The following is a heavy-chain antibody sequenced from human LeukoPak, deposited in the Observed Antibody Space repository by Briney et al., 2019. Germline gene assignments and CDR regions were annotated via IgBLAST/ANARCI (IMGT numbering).Heavy chain of an antibody. J-gene: IGHJ1*01. V-gene: IGHV4-31*03. CDR2: IYYSGTT. Sequence: SENLSLTCTVSGGSISSGAYFWSWIRQHPGKGLDWNGFIYYSGTTYYDPSLESRVIISVDTSKNQFSLKLSSVTAADTAVYYCAREAYDSSGHRYFQHWGQGTLVTV. D-gene: IGHD3-22*01. CDR3: AREAYDSSGHRYFQH. CDR1: GGSISSGAYF.